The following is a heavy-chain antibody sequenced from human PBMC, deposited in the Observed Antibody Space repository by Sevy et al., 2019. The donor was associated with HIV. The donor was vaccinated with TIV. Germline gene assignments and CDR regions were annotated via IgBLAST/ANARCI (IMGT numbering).Heavy chain of an antibody. V-gene: IGHV4-31*03. CDR3: ARDSACSSTSCYGDFFAY. D-gene: IGHD2-2*01. CDR2: ISFSGSA. CDR1: GGSISSGGYY. J-gene: IGHJ4*02. Sequence: SETLSLTCTVSGGSISSGGYYWNWIRQHPGKGLEWIGYISFSGSAYYNPSLKSRVTISFDTSTNQFSLKLRSLTAADTAVYYCARDSACSSTSCYGDFFAYWGQGTLVTVSS.